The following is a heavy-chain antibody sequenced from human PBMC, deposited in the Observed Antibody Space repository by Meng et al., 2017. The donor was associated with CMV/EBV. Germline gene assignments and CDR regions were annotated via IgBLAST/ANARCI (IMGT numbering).Heavy chain of an antibody. D-gene: IGHD6-6*01. CDR1: GGTFSSYA. V-gene: IGHV1-69*05. CDR3: ARGEQLAPFDY. J-gene: IGHJ4*02. Sequence: CTASGGTFSSYAISWVRQAPGQGLEWMGGIIPIFGTANYAQKFQGRVTITTDESTGTAYMELSSLRSEDTAVYYCARGEQLAPFDYWGQGTLVTVSS. CDR2: IIPIFGTA.